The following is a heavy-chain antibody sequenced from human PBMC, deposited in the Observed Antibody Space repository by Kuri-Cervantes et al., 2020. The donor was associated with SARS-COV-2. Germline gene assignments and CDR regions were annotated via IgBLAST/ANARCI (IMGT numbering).Heavy chain of an antibody. D-gene: IGHD4-17*01. CDR3: ARKVGGGDLYYYGMDV. J-gene: IGHJ6*02. CDR1: GGSISSSNW. Sequence: GSLRLSCAVSGGSISSSNWWSWVRQHPGKGLEWIGEIYHSGSTTYNPSLKSRVTISVDKSKNQFSLKLSSVTAADTAVYYCARKVGGGDLYYYGMDVWGQGTTVTVSS. V-gene: IGHV4-4*02. CDR2: IYHSGST.